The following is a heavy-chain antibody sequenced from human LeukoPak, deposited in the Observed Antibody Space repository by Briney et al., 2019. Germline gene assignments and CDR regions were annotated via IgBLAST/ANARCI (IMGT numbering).Heavy chain of an antibody. J-gene: IGHJ4*02. CDR2: ITGGHFPT. CDR1: GFSFSNFA. CDR3: ASSPGIAVAVYY. V-gene: IGHV3-23*01. D-gene: IGHD6-19*01. Sequence: GGSLRLSCAASGFSFSNFAMTWVRQAPGKGLEWVSSITGGHFPTYYTDSVKGRFTISRDNSKNTLYLQMNSLRADDTAVYYCASSPGIAVAVYYWGQGTLVTVSS.